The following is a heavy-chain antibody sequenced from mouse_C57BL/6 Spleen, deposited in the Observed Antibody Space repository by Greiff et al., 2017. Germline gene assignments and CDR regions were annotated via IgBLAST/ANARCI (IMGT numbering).Heavy chain of an antibody. J-gene: IGHJ4*01. CDR2: ISGGSSTI. V-gene: IGHV5-17*01. Sequence: DVQLVESGGGLVKPGGSLKLSCAASGFTFSDYGMHWVRQAPEKGLEWVAYISGGSSTIYYADTVKGRFTISRDNAKNTLFLQMSSLRSEATAMYYCARGDYYSMDYWGQGTSVTVSS. CDR1: GFTFSDYG. CDR3: ARGDYYSMDY.